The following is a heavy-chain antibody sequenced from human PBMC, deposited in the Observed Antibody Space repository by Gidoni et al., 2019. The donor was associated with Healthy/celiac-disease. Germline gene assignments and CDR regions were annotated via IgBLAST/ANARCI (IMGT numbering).Heavy chain of an antibody. Sequence: QVQLQQWGAGLLKHSETLSLTCAVYVGSVSGYYWSWIRKPPGKGLEWIGEINHSGSTNYNPSLKSRVTISVDTSKNQFSLKLSSVTAADTAVYYCARFRREWLRSDPNRYFDLWGRGTLVTVSS. J-gene: IGHJ2*01. V-gene: IGHV4-34*01. CDR3: ARFRREWLRSDPNRYFDL. CDR2: INHSGST. D-gene: IGHD5-12*01. CDR1: VGSVSGYY.